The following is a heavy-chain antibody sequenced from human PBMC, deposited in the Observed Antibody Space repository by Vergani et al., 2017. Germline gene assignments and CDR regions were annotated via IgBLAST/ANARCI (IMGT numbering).Heavy chain of an antibody. J-gene: IGHJ4*02. D-gene: IGHD6-13*01. CDR2: IYPGDSDT. CDR1: GYSFTSYW. CDR3: ARLIAVASTIDY. V-gene: IGHV5-51*03. Sequence: EVQLVQSGAEVKKPGESLMISCKGSGYSFTSYWIGWVRQMPGKGLEWMGIIYPGDSDTSYSPSFQGQVTISADKSISNADLQWSSLRASDTAMEYCARLIAVASTIDYWGQGTLVTVSS.